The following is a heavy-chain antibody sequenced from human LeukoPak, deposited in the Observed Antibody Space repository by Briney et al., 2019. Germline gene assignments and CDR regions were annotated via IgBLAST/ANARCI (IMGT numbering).Heavy chain of an antibody. CDR1: AGSISSGSYY. V-gene: IGHV4-61*02. J-gene: IGHJ4*02. Sequence: SETLSLTCTVSAGSISSGSYYWSWIRQPAGKGLEWIGRIYTSGSTNYNPSLKSRVTISVDTSKNQFSLKLSSVTAADTAVYYCARGVSNCSGGSCYSFDYWGQGTLVTVSS. CDR2: IYTSGST. D-gene: IGHD2-15*01. CDR3: ARGVSNCSGGSCYSFDY.